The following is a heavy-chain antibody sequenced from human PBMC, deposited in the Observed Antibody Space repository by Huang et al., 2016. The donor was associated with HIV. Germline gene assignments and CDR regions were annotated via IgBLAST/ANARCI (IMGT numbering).Heavy chain of an antibody. V-gene: IGHV3-7*01. J-gene: IGHJ6*02. CDR2: IRQDGSEK. Sequence: LVESGGGLVRPGGSLRLSCAGSTVTFSAYWMTWVRQATGQGMEWGASIRQDGSEKNYVDSVEGRFNISRDNGKKLLFLEMRSLGVDDTAVYFCATKADAMDVWGQGTTVIVSS. CDR3: ATKADAMDV. D-gene: IGHD2-8*01. CDR1: TVTFSAYW.